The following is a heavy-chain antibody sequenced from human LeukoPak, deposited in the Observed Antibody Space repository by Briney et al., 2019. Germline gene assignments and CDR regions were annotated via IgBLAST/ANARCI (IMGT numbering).Heavy chain of an antibody. CDR1: GGSFRGYY. CDR3: ARGDILTGYNY. V-gene: IGHV4-34*01. D-gene: IGHD3-9*01. CDR2: INNSGRI. Sequence: SETLSLTCAVYGGSFRGYYWSWIRQPPGKGLEWIGEINNSGRIKYNPSLKSRVTISVDTSKNQFSLKLNSVTAADTAVYYCARGDILTGYNYWGQGTLVTVSS. J-gene: IGHJ4*02.